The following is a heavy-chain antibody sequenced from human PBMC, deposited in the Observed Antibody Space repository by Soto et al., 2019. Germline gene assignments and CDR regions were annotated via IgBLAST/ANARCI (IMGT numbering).Heavy chain of an antibody. CDR2: INPSGGST. D-gene: IGHD2-15*01. V-gene: IGHV1-46*01. CDR3: ARRGPSAGSGILGTFDI. CDR1: GYTFTSYY. Sequence: GASVKVSCKASGYTFTSYYMHWVRQAPGQGLEWMGIINPSGGSTSYAQKFQGRVTMTRDTSTSTVYMELSSLRSEDTAVYYCARRGPSAGSGILGTFDIWGQGTMVTVSS. J-gene: IGHJ3*02.